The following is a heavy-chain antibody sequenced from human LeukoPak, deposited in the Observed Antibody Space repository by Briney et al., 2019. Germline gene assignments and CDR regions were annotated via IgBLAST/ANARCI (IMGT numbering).Heavy chain of an antibody. V-gene: IGHV4-39*01. CDR1: GGSISSSPYY. CDR3: ARYSSGWYFFDY. J-gene: IGHJ4*02. CDR2: IYSSGST. Sequence: SETLSLACTVSGGSISSSPYYWGWIRQPPGKSLEWIGNIYSSGSTYYNPSLKSRVTISVDTSKNQFSLKLASVTAADTAVYYCARYSSGWYFFDYWGQETLVTVSS. D-gene: IGHD6-19*01.